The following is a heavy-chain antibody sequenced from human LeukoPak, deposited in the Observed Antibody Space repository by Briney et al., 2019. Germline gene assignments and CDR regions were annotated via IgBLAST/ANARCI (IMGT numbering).Heavy chain of an antibody. Sequence: SETLSLTCAVYGGSFSGYYWSWIRQPPGKGLEWIGEINHSGSTNYNPSLKSRVTISVDTSKNQFSLKLSSVTAADTAVYYCARGSTPRWAARPFLQHWGQGTLVTVSS. CDR2: INHSGST. CDR1: GGSFSGYY. CDR3: ARGSTPRWAARPFLQH. D-gene: IGHD6-6*01. V-gene: IGHV4-34*01. J-gene: IGHJ1*01.